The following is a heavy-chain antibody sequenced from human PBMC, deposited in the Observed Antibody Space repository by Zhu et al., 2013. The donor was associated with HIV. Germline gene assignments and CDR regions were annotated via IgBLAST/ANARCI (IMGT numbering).Heavy chain of an antibody. CDR2: IIPIFGTA. CDR3: ARDTSSTSLAYYYYGMDV. CDR1: GGTFSSYA. Sequence: QVQLVQSGAEVKKPGSSVKVSCKASGGTFSSYAISWVRQAPGQGLEWMGGIIPIFGTANYAQKFQGRVTITADKSTSTAYMELSSLRSEDTAVYYCARDTSSTSLAYYYYGMDVWGQGTTVTVSS. J-gene: IGHJ6*02. V-gene: IGHV1-69*06. D-gene: IGHD2-2*01.